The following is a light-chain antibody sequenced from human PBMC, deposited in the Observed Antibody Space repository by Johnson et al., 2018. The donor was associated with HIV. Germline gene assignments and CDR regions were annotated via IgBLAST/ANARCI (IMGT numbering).Light chain of an antibody. CDR3: GTGDSSLSVYV. V-gene: IGLV1-51*01. J-gene: IGLJ1*01. CDR2: DNN. CDR1: SCDIGNNY. Sequence: QSVLTQSPSVSAAPGQKVTISCSGSSCDIGNNYVSWHQKFPRAVPKVLIYDNNKRPSGISDRFSGSKSGTSVILGITGLPPGDEADYYCGTGDSSLSVYVFGTGTKVTVL.